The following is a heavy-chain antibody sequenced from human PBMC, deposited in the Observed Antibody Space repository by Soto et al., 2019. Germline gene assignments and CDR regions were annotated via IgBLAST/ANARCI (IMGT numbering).Heavy chain of an antibody. Sequence: PSETLSLTCTVSGGSTSSYYWSWIRQPPGKGLEWIGYIYYSGSTNYNPSLKSRVTISVDTSKNQFSLKLSSVTAADTAVYYCARALSITMVRGVGRYGMDVWGQGTTVTVSS. CDR3: ARALSITMVRGVGRYGMDV. D-gene: IGHD3-10*01. CDR2: IYYSGST. J-gene: IGHJ6*02. CDR1: GGSTSSYY. V-gene: IGHV4-59*01.